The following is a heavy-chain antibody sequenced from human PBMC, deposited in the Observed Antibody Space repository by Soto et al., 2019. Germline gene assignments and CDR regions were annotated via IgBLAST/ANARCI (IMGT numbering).Heavy chain of an antibody. J-gene: IGHJ6*02. CDR2: IWYDGSNK. CDR3: ARGLWGMDV. V-gene: IGHV3-33*01. Sequence: QVQLVESGGGVDQPGRSLRLSCAASGFTFSSYGMHWVRQAPGKGLEWVAVIWYDGSNKYYADSVKGRFTISRDNSKNTLYLQMNSLRAEDTAVYYCARGLWGMDVWGQGTTVTVSS. D-gene: IGHD2-21*01. CDR1: GFTFSSYG.